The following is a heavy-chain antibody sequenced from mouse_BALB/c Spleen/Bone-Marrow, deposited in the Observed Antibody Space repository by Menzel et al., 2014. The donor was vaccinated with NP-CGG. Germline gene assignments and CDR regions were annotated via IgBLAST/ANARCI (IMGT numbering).Heavy chain of an antibody. V-gene: IGHV1-80*01. Sequence: QVQLQQPGAELVRPGSSVKISCKASGYAFSTYWMNWVKQRPGQGLEWIGQIYPGDGDTNYNGKFKGKATLTADRSSSTASMQLSSLTSEDSAVYFCAGVGFSFDYWGQGTTLTVSS. D-gene: IGHD3-1*01. CDR2: IYPGDGDT. J-gene: IGHJ2*01. CDR3: AGVGFSFDY. CDR1: GYAFSTYW.